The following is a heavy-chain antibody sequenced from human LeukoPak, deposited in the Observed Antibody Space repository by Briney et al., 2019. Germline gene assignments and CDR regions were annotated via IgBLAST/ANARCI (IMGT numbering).Heavy chain of an antibody. V-gene: IGHV4-34*01. CDR3: ARGKEYCGGDCFSSWYFDL. J-gene: IGHJ2*01. D-gene: IGHD2-21*02. CDR2: INQSGST. Sequence: PSETLSLTCAVYGGPFSGYYWSWIRQSPGKGLEWIGEINQSGSTTYKPSLKGRVTISVDTSETQFSLKLSSVTAADTAVYYCARGKEYCGGDCFSSWYFDLWGRGTLVTVSS. CDR1: GGPFSGYY.